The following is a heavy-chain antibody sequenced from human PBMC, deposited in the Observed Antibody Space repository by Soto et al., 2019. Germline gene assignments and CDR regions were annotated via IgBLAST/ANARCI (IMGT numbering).Heavy chain of an antibody. CDR1: GYTFTSYG. Sequence: ASVKVSCKASGYTFTSYGISWVRQAPGQGLEWMGWISAYNGNTNYAQKLQGRVTMTTDTSTSTAYMELRSLRSDDTAVYYCARDLKFSDAYCGGDCYSRVDYWGQGTLVTVSS. CDR3: ARDLKFSDAYCGGDCYSRVDY. D-gene: IGHD2-21*02. J-gene: IGHJ4*02. V-gene: IGHV1-18*01. CDR2: ISAYNGNT.